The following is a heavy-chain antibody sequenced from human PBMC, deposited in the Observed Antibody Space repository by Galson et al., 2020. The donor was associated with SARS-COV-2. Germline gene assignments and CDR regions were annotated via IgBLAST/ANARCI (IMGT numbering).Heavy chain of an antibody. V-gene: IGHV4-31*03. CDR3: AATVGEPRVHYFDY. Sequence: PSETLSLTCTVSGGSISSGGYYWSWIRQHPGKGLEWIGYIYYSGSTYYNPSLKSRVTISVDTSKNQFSLKLSSVTAADTAVYYCAATVGEPRVHYFDYWGQGTLVTVSS. J-gene: IGHJ4*02. CDR1: GGSISSGGYY. CDR2: IYYSGST. D-gene: IGHD3-10*01.